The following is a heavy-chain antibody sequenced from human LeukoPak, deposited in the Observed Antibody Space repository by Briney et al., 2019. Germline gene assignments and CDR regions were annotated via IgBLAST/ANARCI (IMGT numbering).Heavy chain of an antibody. D-gene: IGHD3-3*01. J-gene: IGHJ4*02. Sequence: GAAVKVSFKASGGTFANYAISWVRKAPGQGLEWMGGIIPIFGTGHTAQKFQGRLTITADESTRTTYMELSSLRSDDTAVYYCAKGHDDFCQFDFWGQGSLVIVSS. V-gene: IGHV1-69*13. CDR2: IIPIFGTG. CDR3: AKGHDDFCQFDF. CDR1: GGTFANYA.